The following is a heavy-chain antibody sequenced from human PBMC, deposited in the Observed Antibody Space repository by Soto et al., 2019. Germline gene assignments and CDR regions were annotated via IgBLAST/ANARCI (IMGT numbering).Heavy chain of an antibody. D-gene: IGHD3-9*01. Sequence: ASVKVSCKASGYTFTSYGISWVRQAPGQGLEWMGWISAYNGNTNYAQKLQGRVTMTTDTSTSTAYMELRSLRSDDTAVYYCARAWLRYFDCLLSKRNSDGWFDPWGQGTLVTVSS. CDR1: GYTFTSYG. V-gene: IGHV1-18*01. CDR2: ISAYNGNT. J-gene: IGHJ5*02. CDR3: ARAWLRYFDCLLSKRNSDGWFDP.